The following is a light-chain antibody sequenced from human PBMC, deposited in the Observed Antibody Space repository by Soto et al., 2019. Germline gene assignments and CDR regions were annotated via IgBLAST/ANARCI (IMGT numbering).Light chain of an antibody. CDR3: QEYNFFST. J-gene: IGKJ1*01. V-gene: IGKV1-5*01. Sequence: DIQMTQSPSTLSASVGDRVSITCRASQSISNWLAWYQQKPGKAPKLLIYDASTLESGVPSRFSGSGSGTEFTLTISGLQPDDFATYYCQEYNFFSTFGQGTKVDIK. CDR1: QSISNW. CDR2: DAS.